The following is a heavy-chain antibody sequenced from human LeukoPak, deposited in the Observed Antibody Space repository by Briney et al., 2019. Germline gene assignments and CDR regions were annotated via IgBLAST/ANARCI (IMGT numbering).Heavy chain of an antibody. Sequence: GASVKVSCKASGYTFTGYYMHWVRQAPGQGLEWMGWINPNSGGTNYAQKFQGRVTMTRDTSTSTVYMELSSLRSEDTAVYYCARESSPTTGTTGLAEEEFDAFDIWGQGTMVTVSS. CDR2: INPNSGGT. D-gene: IGHD1-1*01. CDR1: GYTFTGYY. V-gene: IGHV1-2*02. CDR3: ARESSPTTGTTGLAEEEFDAFDI. J-gene: IGHJ3*02.